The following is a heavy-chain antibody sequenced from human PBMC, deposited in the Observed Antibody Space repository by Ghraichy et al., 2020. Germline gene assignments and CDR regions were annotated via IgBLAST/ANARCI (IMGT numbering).Heavy chain of an antibody. Sequence: GGSLRLSCAASGFTFSTYGMSWVRQAPGKGLEWVSAISGSGGSIYYADSVKGRFTISRDNSKNTVYLQMNSLRAEDTAVYYCAMGGATYYYDSSAYYSLGYYYGMDVWSQGTTVTVSS. D-gene: IGHD3-22*01. J-gene: IGHJ6*02. V-gene: IGHV3-23*01. CDR1: GFTFSTYG. CDR3: AMGGATYYYDSSAYYSLGYYYGMDV. CDR2: ISGSGGSI.